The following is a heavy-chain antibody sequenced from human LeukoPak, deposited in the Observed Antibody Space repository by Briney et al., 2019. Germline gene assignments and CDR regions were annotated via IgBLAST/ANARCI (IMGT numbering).Heavy chain of an antibody. CDR2: ISSSSSYI. CDR3: ARGIRFPEC. V-gene: IGHV3-21*01. Sequence: GGSLRLSCAASGFTFSSYNMSWVRQAPGKELEWVSSISSSSSYIYYADSVKGRFTISIDNAKNSLYLQMNSLRAEDTAVYYCARGIRFPECWGQGTLVTVSS. D-gene: IGHD2-21*01. CDR1: GFTFSSYN. J-gene: IGHJ4*02.